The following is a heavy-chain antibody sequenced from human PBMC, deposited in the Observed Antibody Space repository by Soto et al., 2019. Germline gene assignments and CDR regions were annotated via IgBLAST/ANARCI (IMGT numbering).Heavy chain of an antibody. CDR1: GFPFGTYW. J-gene: IGHJ1*01. CDR3: AKDWRYCSAASCPLAEYFQH. Sequence: GGSLRLSCAASGFPFGTYWMSWVRQAPGRGLEWVANIKQDGSEQYYVDSVRGRFTISRDNGKNSLYLQMNGLRAEDTAVYYCAKDWRYCSAASCPLAEYFQHWGQGTLVTV. D-gene: IGHD2-15*01. CDR2: IKQDGSEQ. V-gene: IGHV3-7*03.